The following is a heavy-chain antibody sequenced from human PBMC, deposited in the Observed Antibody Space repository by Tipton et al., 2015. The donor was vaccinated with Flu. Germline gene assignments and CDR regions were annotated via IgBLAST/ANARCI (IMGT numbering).Heavy chain of an antibody. CDR2: INTDGSST. V-gene: IGHV3-74*01. Sequence: SLRLSCAASGFTFSNYWMHWVRQAPGKGLVWVSRINTDGSSTSYADSVKGRFAISRDNAKNTLYLQVNSLRAEDTAVYYCARVGQGWELRNDAFDIWGQGTMVTVSS. J-gene: IGHJ3*02. CDR3: ARVGQGWELRNDAFDI. CDR1: GFTFSNYW. D-gene: IGHD2-15*01.